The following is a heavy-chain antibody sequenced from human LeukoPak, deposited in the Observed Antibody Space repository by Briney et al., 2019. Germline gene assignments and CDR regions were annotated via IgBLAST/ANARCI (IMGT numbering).Heavy chain of an antibody. CDR3: ARAEGPRPLFDY. J-gene: IGHJ4*02. CDR2: IYYSGST. Sequence: SETLSLTCTVSGGSISSYYWSWIRQPPGKGLEWIGYIYYSGSTNYNPSLKSRVTISVDTSKNQFSLKLSSVTAADTAVYYCARAEGPRPLFDYWGQGTLVTVSS. V-gene: IGHV4-59*01. D-gene: IGHD6-6*01. CDR1: GGSISSYY.